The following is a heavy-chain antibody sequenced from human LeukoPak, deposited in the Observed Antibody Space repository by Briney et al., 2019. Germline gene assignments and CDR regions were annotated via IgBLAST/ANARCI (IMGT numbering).Heavy chain of an antibody. CDR2: IVVGSGNT. D-gene: IGHD1-7*01. V-gene: IGHV1-58*02. CDR3: AAAPSITGTTSWYYYGMDV. Sequence: SVKVSCKASGFTFTSSAMQWVRQARGQCLEWIGWIVVGSGNTNYAQKFQERVTITRDMSTSTAYMELSSLRSEDTAVYYCAAAPSITGTTSWYYYGMDVWGQGTTVTISS. CDR1: GFTFTSSA. J-gene: IGHJ6*02.